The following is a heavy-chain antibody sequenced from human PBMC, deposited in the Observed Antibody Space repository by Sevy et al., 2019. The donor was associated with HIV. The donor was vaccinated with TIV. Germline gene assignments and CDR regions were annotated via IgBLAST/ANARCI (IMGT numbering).Heavy chain of an antibody. CDR1: GFTFSSYA. CDR3: VKSPIATSWYFDL. D-gene: IGHD1-26*01. J-gene: IGHJ2*01. Sequence: GGSLRLSCAASGFTFSSYALSWVRQAPGKGLEWVSAIIASGGNTYYADSVKGRFAISRDNSKNTLYLQMNSLRAEDTAVYYCVKSPIATSWYFDLWGRGTLVTVSS. V-gene: IGHV3-23*01. CDR2: IIASGGNT.